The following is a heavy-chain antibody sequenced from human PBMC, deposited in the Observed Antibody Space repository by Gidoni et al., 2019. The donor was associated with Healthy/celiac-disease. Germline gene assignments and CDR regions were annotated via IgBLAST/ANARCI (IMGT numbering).Heavy chain of an antibody. D-gene: IGHD6-6*01. CDR1: GFSFDDSA. V-gene: IGHV3-43*02. J-gene: IGHJ4*02. CDR3: AKDGANPSVDLYYFDY. Sequence: EVQLVESGGGVVQPGGSLRLSCSAYGFSFDDSAMHWVRQAPGKGLEWVSLISGDGGSTYYADSVKGRFTISRDNSKNSLYLQMNSLRTEGTALYYCAKDGANPSVDLYYFDYWGQGTLVTVSS. CDR2: ISGDGGST.